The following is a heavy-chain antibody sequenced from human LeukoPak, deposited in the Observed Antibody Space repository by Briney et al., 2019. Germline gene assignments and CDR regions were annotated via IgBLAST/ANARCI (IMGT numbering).Heavy chain of an antibody. V-gene: IGHV4-59*08. D-gene: IGHD5-12*01. J-gene: IGHJ4*02. Sequence: SETLSLTCTVSGGSISSYYWSWIRQSPGKGLEWIGYIYHSGSTNYNPSLKSRVTISVDTSKNQFSLNLSSVTAADTAVYYCARRDWRYSDYDHFDYWGQGTLVTVSS. CDR3: ARRDWRYSDYDHFDY. CDR2: IYHSGST. CDR1: GGSISSYY.